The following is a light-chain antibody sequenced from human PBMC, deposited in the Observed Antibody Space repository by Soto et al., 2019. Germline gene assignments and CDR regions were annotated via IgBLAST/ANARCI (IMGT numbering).Light chain of an antibody. J-gene: IGKJ1*01. CDR3: QHHGT. CDR1: QSISSW. V-gene: IGKV1-5*01. Sequence: DIQMTQSPSTLSASVGDRVTITCRASQSISSWLAWYQQKPGKAPKLLIYDASSLESGVPSRFSGSGSGTXXXXXXXXXXXDDFATYYCQHHGTFGQGTKVDIK. CDR2: DAS.